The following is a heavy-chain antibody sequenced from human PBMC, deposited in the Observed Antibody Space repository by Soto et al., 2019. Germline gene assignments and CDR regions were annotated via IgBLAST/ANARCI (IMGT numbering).Heavy chain of an antibody. CDR2: VRTKTNSYAT. V-gene: IGHV3-73*01. CDR1: GLTFSDSA. D-gene: IGHD1-26*01. J-gene: IGHJ4*02. Sequence: EVQLVESGGGLVQPGGSLQLSCAVSGLTFSDSAIHWVRQASGKGLEWLGRVRTKTNSYATAYAASVQGRITISRDDSKSTAFLQMDSLKTEDTALYYCTTLYSGRHDFHYWGQGTLVTVAS. CDR3: TTLYSGRHDFHY.